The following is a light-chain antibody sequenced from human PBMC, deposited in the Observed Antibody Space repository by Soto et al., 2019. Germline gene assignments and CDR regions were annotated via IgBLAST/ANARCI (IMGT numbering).Light chain of an antibody. CDR3: SSYTSSNTGV. CDR2: EVT. Sequence: QSALTQPASVSGSPGQSITISCTGTSSDVGGYNYVAWYQQHPDKAPKLMIYEVTNRPSGVSNRFSGSKSGNTASLTISGLQAEYEADYYCSSYTSSNTGVFGTGTKLTVL. V-gene: IGLV2-14*01. CDR1: SSDVGGYNY. J-gene: IGLJ1*01.